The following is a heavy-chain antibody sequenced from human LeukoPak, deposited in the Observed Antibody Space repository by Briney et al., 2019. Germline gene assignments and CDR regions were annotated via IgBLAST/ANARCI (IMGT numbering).Heavy chain of an antibody. CDR1: GYSISSGYY. CDR3: ARYYGGDSAIDY. Sequence: PSETLSLTCAGSGYSISSGYYWGWIRQPPGKGLEWIGSIYHSGSTYYNPSLRGRVTISVDTSKNQFSLKLPSVTAADTAVYYCARYYGGDSAIDYWGQGTLVTVSS. CDR2: IYHSGST. V-gene: IGHV4-38-2*01. J-gene: IGHJ4*02. D-gene: IGHD4-23*01.